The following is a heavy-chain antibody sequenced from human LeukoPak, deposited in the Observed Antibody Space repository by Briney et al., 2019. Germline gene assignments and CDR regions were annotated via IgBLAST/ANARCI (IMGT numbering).Heavy chain of an antibody. Sequence: ASVKVSCKASGYTFTSYYMHWVRQAPGQGLEWMGIINPSGGSTGYAQKFQGRVTMTRDTSTSTVYMELSSLRSEDTAVYYCARTSSSTYYYYGMDVWGKGTTVTVSS. V-gene: IGHV1-46*01. J-gene: IGHJ6*04. CDR1: GYTFTSYY. CDR3: ARTSSSTYYYYGMDV. CDR2: INPSGGST. D-gene: IGHD6-13*01.